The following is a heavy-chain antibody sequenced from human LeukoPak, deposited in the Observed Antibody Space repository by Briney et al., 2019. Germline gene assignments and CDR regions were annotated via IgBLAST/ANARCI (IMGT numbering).Heavy chain of an antibody. CDR2: FYPGDSDT. CDR3: ARAYDSSGSYYYFDY. D-gene: IGHD3-22*01. J-gene: IGHJ4*02. Sequence: GESLQISCKGSGYSFTSYWIGWVRQMPGKGLEWMGIFYPGDSDTRYSPSFQGQVTISADKSISTAYLQWSSLKASDTAMYYCARAYDSSGSYYYFDYWGQGTLVTVSS. CDR1: GYSFTSYW. V-gene: IGHV5-51*01.